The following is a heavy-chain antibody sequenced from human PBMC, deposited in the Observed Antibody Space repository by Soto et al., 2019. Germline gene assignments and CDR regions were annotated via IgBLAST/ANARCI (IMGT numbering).Heavy chain of an antibody. V-gene: IGHV1-69*12. CDR2: IIPIFGTA. CDR1: GGTFSSYV. J-gene: IGHJ6*02. D-gene: IGHD5-12*01. CDR3: ARAVEMATITDYYYYGMDV. Sequence: QVQLVQSGAEVKKPGSSVKVSCKASGGTFSSYVISWVRQAPGQGLEWMGGIIPIFGTANYAQKFQGRVTITADESTSTAYMELSSLRSEDTAVYYCARAVEMATITDYYYYGMDVWGQGTTVTVSS.